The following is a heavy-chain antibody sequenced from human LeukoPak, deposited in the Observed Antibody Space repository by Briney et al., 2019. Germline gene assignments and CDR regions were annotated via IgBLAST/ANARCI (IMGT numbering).Heavy chain of an antibody. Sequence: GALRLSCTASGFTFGDYAMSWVRQAPGKGLEWVGFIRSKAYGGTTEYAAPGKGRFTIARDDSKSIAYLQMNSLKTEDTAVYYCTRDSSGYSDDAFDIWGQGTMVTVSS. CDR1: GFTFGDYA. J-gene: IGHJ3*02. D-gene: IGHD3-22*01. V-gene: IGHV3-49*04. CDR2: IRSKAYGGTT. CDR3: TRDSSGYSDDAFDI.